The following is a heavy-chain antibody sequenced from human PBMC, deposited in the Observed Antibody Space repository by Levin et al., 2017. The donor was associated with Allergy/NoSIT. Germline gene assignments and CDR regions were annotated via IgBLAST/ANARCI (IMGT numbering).Heavy chain of an antibody. J-gene: IGHJ4*02. D-gene: IGHD3-22*01. CDR1: RFTFSEYA. V-gene: IGHV3-30*04. CDR2: TSYDGRNK. CDR3: ARGGFATMTRVDY. Sequence: PGGSLRLSCAASRFTFSEYAMHWVRQAPGKGLEWVAVTSYDGRNKDHADSVKGRFIISRDNSKNTLYLQMNSLRPEDTAVYYCARGGFATMTRVDYWGQGTLVSVSS.